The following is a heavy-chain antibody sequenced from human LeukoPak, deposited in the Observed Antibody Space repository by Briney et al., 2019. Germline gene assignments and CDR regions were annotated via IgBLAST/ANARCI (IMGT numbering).Heavy chain of an antibody. D-gene: IGHD2-15*01. CDR1: GFTFSSCA. V-gene: IGHV3-23*01. CDR3: ATDCSGGSCYSGDYWYFDY. J-gene: IGHJ4*02. CDR2: ISGSGGST. Sequence: GGSLRLSCAASGFTFSSCAMSWVRQAPGKGLEWVSAISGSGGSTYYADSVKGRFTISRDNSKNTLYLQMNSLRAEDTAVYYCATDCSGGSCYSGDYWYFDYWGQGTLVTVSS.